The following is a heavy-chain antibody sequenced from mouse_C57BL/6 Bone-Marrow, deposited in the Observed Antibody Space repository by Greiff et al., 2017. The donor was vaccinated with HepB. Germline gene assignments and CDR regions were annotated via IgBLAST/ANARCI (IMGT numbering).Heavy chain of an antibody. J-gene: IGHJ2*01. D-gene: IGHD2-1*01. CDR3: AREVTSLFDY. V-gene: IGHV1-64*01. Sequence: QVQLQQPGAELVKPGASVTLSCKASGYTFTSYWMHWVKQRPGQGLEWIGMIHPNSGSTNYNEKFKSKATLTVDKSSSTAYMQLSSLTSEDSAVYYCAREVTSLFDYWGQGTTLTVSS. CDR2: IHPNSGST. CDR1: GYTFTSYW.